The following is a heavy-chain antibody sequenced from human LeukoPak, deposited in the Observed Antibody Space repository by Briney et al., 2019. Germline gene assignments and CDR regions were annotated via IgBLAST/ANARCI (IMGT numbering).Heavy chain of an antibody. CDR2: ISYDGTNK. Sequence: GGSLRLSCAASGFTFSSYVMHWVRQAPGEGLEWVAVISYDGTNKYYADSVKGRFTISRDNSKNTLYLQMNSLGAEDTAVYFCVPGGGSGFWSGSPPEKFDFWGQGTLVAVSS. D-gene: IGHD3-3*01. CDR3: VPGGGSGFWSGSPPEKFDF. J-gene: IGHJ4*02. CDR1: GFTFSSYV. V-gene: IGHV3-30-3*01.